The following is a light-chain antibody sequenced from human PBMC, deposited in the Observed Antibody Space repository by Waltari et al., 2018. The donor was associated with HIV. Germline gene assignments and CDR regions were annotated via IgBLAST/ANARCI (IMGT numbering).Light chain of an antibody. CDR2: EVS. Sequence: QSALTQPASVSGSPGQSITISCTGTTSDVGAYKYVSWYQQHPGKAPKLMIYEVSNRPSGVSHRFSGSKSGNTASLTISGLQAEDEADYFCSSYTSSSTLVFGSGTKVTVL. CDR3: SSYTSSSTLV. J-gene: IGLJ1*01. V-gene: IGLV2-14*01. CDR1: TSDVGAYKY.